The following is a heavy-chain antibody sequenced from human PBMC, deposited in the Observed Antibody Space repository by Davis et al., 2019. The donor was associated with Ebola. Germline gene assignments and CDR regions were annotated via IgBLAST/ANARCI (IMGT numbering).Heavy chain of an antibody. V-gene: IGHV1-18*01. Sequence: ASVQVSCKASGYTFTSHGISWVRQAAGQGLEWTGWISAYNGNTNYAQKLQGRVTMTTDTSTSTAYMELRSLRSDDTAVYYCAREIAARPIDYWGQGTLVTVSS. CDR1: GYTFTSHG. CDR3: AREIAARPIDY. J-gene: IGHJ4*02. D-gene: IGHD6-6*01. CDR2: ISAYNGNT.